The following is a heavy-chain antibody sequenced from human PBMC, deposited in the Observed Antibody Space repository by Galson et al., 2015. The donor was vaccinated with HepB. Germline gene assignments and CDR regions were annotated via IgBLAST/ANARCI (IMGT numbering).Heavy chain of an antibody. J-gene: IGHJ3*01. CDR2: IRDGI. V-gene: IGHV3-23*01. D-gene: IGHD7-27*01. Sequence: SLRLSCAASGFTFTNFAMTWVRQAPGKGLEWLSSIRDGIHYADSVKGRFTISRDTSKNMVYLQMNSLRAEDTAVYYCLKGGWGSVFDVWGLGTMVTVSS. CDR3: LKGGWGSVFDV. CDR1: GFTFTNFA.